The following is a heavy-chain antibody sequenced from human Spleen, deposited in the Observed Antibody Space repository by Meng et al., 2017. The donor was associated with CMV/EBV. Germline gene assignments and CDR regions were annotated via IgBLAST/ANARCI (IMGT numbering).Heavy chain of an antibody. CDR2: INHSGSA. J-gene: IGHJ5*01. V-gene: IGHV4-34*01. D-gene: IGHD2-21*01. CDR3: ARSARGYFLRYQAHYSDS. CDR1: FRNNV. Sequence: FRNNVWTWMHQPPGGRLEWIGEINHSGSATYNPSLKSRVTISVDTSKDQFSLRLSSRTAPSPSVYYCARSARGYFLRYQAHYSDSWG.